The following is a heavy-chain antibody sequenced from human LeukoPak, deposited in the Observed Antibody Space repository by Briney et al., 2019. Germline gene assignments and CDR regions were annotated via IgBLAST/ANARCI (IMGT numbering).Heavy chain of an antibody. CDR3: AREEYGSRDL. J-gene: IGHJ5*02. Sequence: GGSLRLSCASSGFTFSYYTMNWVRQVPGEGLEWVASISGNSKNTYYAVSVKGRFTISRDNAKSSLYLQMNSLRTEDTAIYYCAREEYGSRDLWGQGTLVTVSS. V-gene: IGHV3-21*01. CDR1: GFTFSYYT. D-gene: IGHD3-10*01. CDR2: ISGNSKNT.